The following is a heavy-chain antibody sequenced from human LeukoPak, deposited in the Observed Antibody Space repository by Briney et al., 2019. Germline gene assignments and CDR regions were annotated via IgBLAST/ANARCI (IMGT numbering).Heavy chain of an antibody. CDR3: AREEGSDPPFDYYYYYMDV. D-gene: IGHD6-25*01. CDR1: GGSISSYY. J-gene: IGHJ6*03. CDR2: IYTSGST. Sequence: SETLSLTCTVSGGSISSYYWSWIRQPAGKGLEWIGRIYTSGSTNSNPSLKSRVTMSVDTSKNQFSLKLSSVTAADTAVYYCAREEGSDPPFDYYYYYMDVWGKGATVTVSS. V-gene: IGHV4-4*07.